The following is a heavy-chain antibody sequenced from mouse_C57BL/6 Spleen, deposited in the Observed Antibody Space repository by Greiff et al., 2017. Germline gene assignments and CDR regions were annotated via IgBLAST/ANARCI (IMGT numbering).Heavy chain of an antibody. CDR1: GFTFSSYA. J-gene: IGHJ1*03. D-gene: IGHD1-1*01. Sequence: DVMLVESGEGLVKPGGSLKLSCAASGFTFSSYAMSWVRQTPEKRLEWVAYISSGGDYIYYADTVKGRFTISRDNARNTLYLQMSSLKSEDTAMYYCTRDGTTVVANWYFDVWGTGTTVTVSS. V-gene: IGHV5-9-1*02. CDR2: ISSGGDYI. CDR3: TRDGTTVVANWYFDV.